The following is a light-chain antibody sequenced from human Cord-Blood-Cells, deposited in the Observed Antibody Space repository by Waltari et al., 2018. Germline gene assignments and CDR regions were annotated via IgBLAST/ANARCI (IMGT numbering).Light chain of an antibody. CDR3: QQYNSWPPSFT. CDR2: GVS. V-gene: IGKV3-15*01. Sequence: EIVMTQSPATLSVSPGERATLSCRASQSISSNLAWYQQKPGQAPRLLIYGVSTRATDIPARFSGSGSGTQFTLTISSMQSEDFAVYYCQQYNSWPPSFTFGPGTKVEIK. CDR1: QSISSN. J-gene: IGKJ3*01.